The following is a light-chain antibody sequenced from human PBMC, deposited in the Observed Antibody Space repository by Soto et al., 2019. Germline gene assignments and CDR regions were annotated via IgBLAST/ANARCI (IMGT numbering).Light chain of an antibody. CDR3: HQYNSWPRGT. CDR1: QSVGTF. CDR2: DAS. V-gene: IGKV3-11*01. Sequence: EIVLTQSPATLSLSPGERATLSCRASQSVGTFLAWYQQKPGQAPRLLIYDASNRATGIPGRFSGSGSGTDFTLTISSLQSEDSAVYYCHQYNSWPRGTFGPGTKVEIK. J-gene: IGKJ3*01.